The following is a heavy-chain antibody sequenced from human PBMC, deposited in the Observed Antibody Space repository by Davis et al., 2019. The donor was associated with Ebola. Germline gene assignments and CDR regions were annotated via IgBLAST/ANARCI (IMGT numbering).Heavy chain of an antibody. D-gene: IGHD3/OR15-3a*01. CDR3: ARDFSLDRFDYYYYYGMDV. V-gene: IGHV4-59*01. CDR1: GGSFSGYY. J-gene: IGHJ6*02. CDR2: IYYSGST. Sequence: GSLRLSCAVYGGSFSGYYWSWIRQPPGKGLEGIGYIYYSGSTNYNPSLKSRVTISVDTSKNQFSLKLSSVTAADTAVYYCARDFSLDRFDYYYYYGMDVWGQGTTVTVSS.